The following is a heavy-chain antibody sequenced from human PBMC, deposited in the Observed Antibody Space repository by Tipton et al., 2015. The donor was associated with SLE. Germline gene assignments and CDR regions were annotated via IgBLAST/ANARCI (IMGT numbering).Heavy chain of an antibody. J-gene: IGHJ2*01. D-gene: IGHD4-17*01. CDR3: ARDHHGDYGDWYFDL. CDR1: GFTFGSYW. CDR2: IKEDGTKR. Sequence: SLRLSCEASGFTFGSYWMSWVRLAPGKGLEWVANIKEDGTKRYHLDSVEGRFTISRDNAEDSIYLQMNSLRAEDTAVYYCARDHHGDYGDWYFDLWGRGTLVIVSS. V-gene: IGHV3-7*01.